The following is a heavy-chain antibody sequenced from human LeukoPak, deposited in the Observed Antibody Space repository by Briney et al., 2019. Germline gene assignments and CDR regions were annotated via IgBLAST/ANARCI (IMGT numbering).Heavy chain of an antibody. D-gene: IGHD6-6*01. CDR2: ISSSSSYI. CDR1: GFTFSSYS. Sequence: GGSLRLSCAASGFTFSSYSMNWVRQAPGKGLEWVSSISSSSSYIYYADSVKGRFTISRDNAKNSLYLQMNSLRAEDTAVYYCARGGRPLAARGNNWLDPWGQGTLVTVSS. CDR3: ARGGRPLAARGNNWLDP. J-gene: IGHJ5*02. V-gene: IGHV3-21*01.